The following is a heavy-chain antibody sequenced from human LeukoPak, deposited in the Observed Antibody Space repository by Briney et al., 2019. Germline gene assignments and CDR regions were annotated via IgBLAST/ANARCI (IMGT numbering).Heavy chain of an antibody. V-gene: IGHV4-39*01. CDR3: ARQVAYSGYDRNTIDY. Sequence: SETLSLTCTVSGGSISSSSYYWGWIRHPPGKGLEWSACIYYSGSTYYNPSLKSRVTISVDTSNTQFSLKLSSVTAADTAVYYCARQVAYSGYDRNTIDYWGQGTLVTVSS. CDR1: GGSISSSSYY. CDR2: IYYSGST. J-gene: IGHJ4*02. D-gene: IGHD5-12*01.